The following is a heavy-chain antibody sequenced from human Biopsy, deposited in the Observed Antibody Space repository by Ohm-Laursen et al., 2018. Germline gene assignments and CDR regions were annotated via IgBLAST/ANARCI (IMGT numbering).Heavy chain of an antibody. CDR1: GGSMTGYA. J-gene: IGHJ3*02. Sequence: GPLSLTCSVSGGSMTGYAWSWIRLAPGKGLEWIGYIYYSGGTKYNPSLASRVTFSVDMSKSQFSLKLYSVTAADTAVYYCARVEAGTYDALDIWGQGTLVAVSA. V-gene: IGHV4-59*01. CDR3: ARVEAGTYDALDI. CDR2: IYYSGGT. D-gene: IGHD1-26*01.